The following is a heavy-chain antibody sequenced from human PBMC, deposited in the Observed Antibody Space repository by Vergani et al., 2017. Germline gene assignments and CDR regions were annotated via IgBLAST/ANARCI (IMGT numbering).Heavy chain of an antibody. V-gene: IGHV1-2*02. J-gene: IGHJ4*02. CDR2: INPNSGGT. CDR3: ARSPYCSSTSCYASDFDY. D-gene: IGHD2-2*01. Sequence: QVQLVQSGAEVKKPGASVKVSCKASGYTFTGYYMHWVRQAPGQGLEWMGWINPNSGGTNYAQKFQGRVTMTRDTSISTAYMELSRLRSDDMAVYYCARSPYCSSTSCYASDFDYWGQGTLVTVSS. CDR1: GYTFTGYY.